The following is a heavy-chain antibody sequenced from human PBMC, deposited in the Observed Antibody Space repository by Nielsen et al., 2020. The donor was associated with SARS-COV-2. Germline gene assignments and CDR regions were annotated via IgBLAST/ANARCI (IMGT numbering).Heavy chain of an antibody. Sequence: ASVKVSCNASGYTFTSYAMNWVRQAPGQGLEWMGWINTNTGNPTYAQGFTGRFVFSLDTSVSTAYLQISSLKAEDTAVYYCARDFWSGYYYYYYMDVWGKGTTVTVSS. J-gene: IGHJ6*03. CDR3: ARDFWSGYYYYYYMDV. CDR2: INTNTGNP. CDR1: GYTFTSYA. D-gene: IGHD3-3*01. V-gene: IGHV7-4-1*02.